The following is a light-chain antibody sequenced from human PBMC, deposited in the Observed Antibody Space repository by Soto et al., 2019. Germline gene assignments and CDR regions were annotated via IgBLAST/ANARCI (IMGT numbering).Light chain of an antibody. V-gene: IGKV1-27*01. Sequence: DIQMTQSPSSLSASVGDRVTITCRASQGMSNYLAWYQQKPGKVPKLLIYAASTLQSGVPSRFSGSGSGTDFTLTISSLQPEDVATYYCPKYNSAPPLTCGGGTKVDIK. CDR1: QGMSNY. CDR3: PKYNSAPPLT. CDR2: AAS. J-gene: IGKJ4*01.